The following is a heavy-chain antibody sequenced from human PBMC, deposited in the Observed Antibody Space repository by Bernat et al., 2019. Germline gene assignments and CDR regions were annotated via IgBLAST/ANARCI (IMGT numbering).Heavy chain of an antibody. V-gene: IGHV3-33*01. CDR2: IWYDGSNK. CDR1: GFTFSSYG. J-gene: IGHJ4*02. Sequence: QVQLVESGGGVVQPGRSLRLSCAASGFTFSSYGMHWVRQAPGKGLEWVAVIWYDGSNKYYADSVKGRFTISRDNSKNTLYLQMKSLRAEDTAVYYCARDKAYGVFDYWGQGTLVTVSS. CDR3: ARDKAYGVFDY. D-gene: IGHD4-17*01.